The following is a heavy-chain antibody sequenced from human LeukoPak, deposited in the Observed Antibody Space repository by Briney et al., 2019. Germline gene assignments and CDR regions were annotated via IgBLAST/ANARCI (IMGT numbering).Heavy chain of an antibody. CDR3: ATHRLEGDTFDI. J-gene: IGHJ3*02. Sequence: SETLSLTCTVSGGSINSSDHYWAWIRQPPGKGLEWIGSKYYSGDTYYSPSLKSRVTISVDTSRNKFALKLNSVTAADTAVYFCATHRLEGDTFDIWGQGTKVTVSS. CDR2: KYYSGDT. D-gene: IGHD3-3*01. CDR1: GGSINSSDHY. V-gene: IGHV4-39*01.